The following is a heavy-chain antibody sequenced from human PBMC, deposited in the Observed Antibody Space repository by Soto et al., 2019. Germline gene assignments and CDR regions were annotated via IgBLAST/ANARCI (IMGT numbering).Heavy chain of an antibody. V-gene: IGHV1-58*01. Sequence: VASVKVSCKASGFTFTISAVQWVLQARGQRLEWIGWIVVGSGNTNYAQKFQERVTITRDMSTSTAYMELSSLRSEDTAVYYCAASHSSSSQGWSYYYYYGMDVWGQGTTVTVSS. CDR1: GFTFTISA. CDR3: AASHSSSSQGWSYYYYYGMDV. D-gene: IGHD6-6*01. J-gene: IGHJ6*02. CDR2: IVVGSGNT.